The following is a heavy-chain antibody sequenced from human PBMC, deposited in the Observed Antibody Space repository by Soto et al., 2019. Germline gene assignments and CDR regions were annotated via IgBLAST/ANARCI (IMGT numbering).Heavy chain of an antibody. V-gene: IGHV3-30*18. CDR1: GFTFSTYA. CDR3: AKGPSVHDRYLDY. Sequence: PGGSLRLSCAASGFTFSTYAMHWVRQAPGKGLEWVAVISFDGDTQYYADSVRGRFTISRDKSENTMYLQMNSLRVEDTAVYFCAKGPSVHDRYLDYWGQGTLVTVSS. D-gene: IGHD3-9*01. CDR2: ISFDGDTQ. J-gene: IGHJ4*02.